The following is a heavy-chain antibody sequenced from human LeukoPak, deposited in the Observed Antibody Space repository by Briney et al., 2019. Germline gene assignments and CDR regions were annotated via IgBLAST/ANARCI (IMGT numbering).Heavy chain of an antibody. CDR3: ARRGTDDFWSGYQRILDY. J-gene: IGHJ4*02. CDR2: ISSSSSTI. D-gene: IGHD3-3*01. V-gene: IGHV3-48*02. CDR1: GFTFSNYS. Sequence: GGSLRLSCAASGFTFSNYSMNWVRQAPGKGLEWVSYISSSSSTIYYADSVKGRFTISRDNAKNSLYLQMNSLRDEDTAVYYCARRGTDDFWSGYQRILDYWGQGTLVTVSS.